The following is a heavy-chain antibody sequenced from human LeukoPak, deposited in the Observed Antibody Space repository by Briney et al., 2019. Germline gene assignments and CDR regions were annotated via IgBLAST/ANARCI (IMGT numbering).Heavy chain of an antibody. Sequence: GGSLRLSCAAAGFTFSSYSMNWVRQAPGKGLEWASHISVGSRGTYYADSVRGRFSISRDNAKNSLSLQMNSLRAEDTALYYCARARLATGYYFDCWGQGTLVTVSS. J-gene: IGHJ4*02. V-gene: IGHV3-21*04. D-gene: IGHD3-9*01. CDR3: ARARLATGYYFDC. CDR2: ISVGSRGT. CDR1: GFTFSSYS.